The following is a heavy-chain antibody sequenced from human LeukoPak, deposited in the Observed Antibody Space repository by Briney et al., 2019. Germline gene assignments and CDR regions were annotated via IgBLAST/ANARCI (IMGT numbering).Heavy chain of an antibody. J-gene: IGHJ4*02. V-gene: IGHV4-59*01. CDR2: IYYSGST. CDR1: GFTFSSYA. CDR3: ARTYYYGSGTVIDY. Sequence: GSLRLSCAASGFTFSSYAMSWVRQPPGKGLEWIGYIYYSGSTNYNPSLKSRVTISVDTSKNQFSLKLSSVTAADTAVYYCARTYYYGSGTVIDYWGQGTLVTVSS. D-gene: IGHD3-10*01.